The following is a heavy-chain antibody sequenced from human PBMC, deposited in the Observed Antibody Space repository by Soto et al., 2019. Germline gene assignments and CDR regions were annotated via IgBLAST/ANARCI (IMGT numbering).Heavy chain of an antibody. J-gene: IGHJ4*02. CDR1: GGSFSGYY. D-gene: IGHD2-8*01. Sequence: SETLSLTCAVYGGSFSGYYWSWIRQPPGKGLEWIGEINHSGSTNYNPSLKSRVTISVDTSKNQFSLNLSSVTAADTAVYFCARDPGYCTNGVCPIFDFWGQGVLVTVS. CDR2: INHSGST. V-gene: IGHV4-34*01. CDR3: ARDPGYCTNGVCPIFDF.